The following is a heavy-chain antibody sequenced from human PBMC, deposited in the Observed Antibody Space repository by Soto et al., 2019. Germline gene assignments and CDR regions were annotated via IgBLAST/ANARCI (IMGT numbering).Heavy chain of an antibody. CDR3: ASGDYDILTGYRLPFDY. Sequence: QVQLVESGGGVVQPGRSLRLSCAASGFTFSSYAMHWVRQAPGKGLEWVAVISYDGSNKYYADSVKGRFTISRDNSKNTLYLQMNSLRAENTAVYYCASGDYDILTGYRLPFDYWGQGTLVTVSS. D-gene: IGHD3-9*01. J-gene: IGHJ4*02. CDR1: GFTFSSYA. V-gene: IGHV3-30-3*01. CDR2: ISYDGSNK.